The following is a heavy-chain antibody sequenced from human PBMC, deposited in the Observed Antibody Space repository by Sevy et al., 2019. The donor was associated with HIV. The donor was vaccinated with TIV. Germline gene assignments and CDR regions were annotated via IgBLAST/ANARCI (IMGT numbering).Heavy chain of an antibody. CDR3: ARDRDITFGGGDAFDI. V-gene: IGHV1-69*13. J-gene: IGHJ3*02. CDR1: GGTFDTYS. Sequence: ASVKVSCKASGGTFDTYSISWVRQAPGQGPEWMGGITPFFGSANCAQKFQGRLTITADQSPSTAYLELSNLRSEDTAVYYCARDRDITFGGGDAFDIWGQGTMVTVSS. CDR2: ITPFFGSA. D-gene: IGHD3-16*01.